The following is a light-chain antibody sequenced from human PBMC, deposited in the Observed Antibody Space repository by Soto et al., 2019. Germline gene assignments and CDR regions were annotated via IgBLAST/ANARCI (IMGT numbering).Light chain of an antibody. CDR1: QSVSSK. J-gene: IGKJ1*01. V-gene: IGKV3-15*01. CDR2: GAS. Sequence: EIVMTQSPVTLSVSPGERATLSCGASQSVSSKLAWYQQKPGQAPRLLIYGASTRVTDIPARFSGSGSGTEFTLTISGLQSEDFAVYYCQQYNNWTPTFGQGTKVEI. CDR3: QQYNNWTPT.